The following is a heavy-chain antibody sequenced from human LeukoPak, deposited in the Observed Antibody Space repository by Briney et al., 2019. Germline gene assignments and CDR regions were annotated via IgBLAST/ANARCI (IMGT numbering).Heavy chain of an antibody. V-gene: IGHV1-46*02. CDR2: INPSDDST. CDR3: ATPGPLVVIAIHAFDI. CDR1: GYTFNSYY. J-gene: IGHJ3*02. D-gene: IGHD2-21*01. Sequence: ASVKVSCKASGYTFNSYYMHWVRQAPGQGLEWMGIINPSDDSTRYAQKFQGRVTMTKDTSTNTAYMDLTSLRSEDTAVYYCATPGPLVVIAIHAFDIWGQGTMVTVSS.